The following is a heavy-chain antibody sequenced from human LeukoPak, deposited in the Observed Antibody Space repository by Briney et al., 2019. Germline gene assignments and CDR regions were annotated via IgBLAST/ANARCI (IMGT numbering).Heavy chain of an antibody. D-gene: IGHD5-18*01. CDR1: GGSISSSSYY. CDR2: IYYSGST. Sequence: SETLSLTCTVSGGSISSSSYYWGWIRQPPGKGLEWIGSIYYSGSTYYNPSLKSQVTISVDTSKNQFSLKLSSVTAADTAVYYCARVGRYSYGSNWFDPWGQGTLVTVSS. V-gene: IGHV4-39*07. J-gene: IGHJ5*02. CDR3: ARVGRYSYGSNWFDP.